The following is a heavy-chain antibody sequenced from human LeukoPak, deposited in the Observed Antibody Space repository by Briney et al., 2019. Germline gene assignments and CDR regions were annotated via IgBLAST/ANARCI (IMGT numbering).Heavy chain of an antibody. V-gene: IGHV3-9*01. CDR1: GFTLDDYA. CDR3: AKGSGITLVRDLDY. CDR2: ISWNSETI. D-gene: IGHD3-10*01. Sequence: SLRLSCAASGFTLDDYAMHWVRQPPGKGLEWVSGISWNSETIAYADSVKGRFTISRDNAKNSLYLQMNSLRTDDTALYYCAKGSGITLVRDLDYWGPGTLVTVSS. J-gene: IGHJ4*02.